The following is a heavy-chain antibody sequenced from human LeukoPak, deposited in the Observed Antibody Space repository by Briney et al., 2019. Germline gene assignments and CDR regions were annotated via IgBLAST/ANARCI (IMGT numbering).Heavy chain of an antibody. CDR2: ISPNRGAT. V-gene: IGHV1-2*02. CDR1: GYTFTGYY. D-gene: IGHD2-8*01. Sequence: ASVKVSCKASGYTFTGYYIHWVRQAPGQGLEWMGWISPNRGATNYAQNFQGRVTLTRDTAITTAYMELSSLRSEDTAVYYCARDNDFDYWCQGTLVTVSS. J-gene: IGHJ4*02. CDR3: ARDNDFDY.